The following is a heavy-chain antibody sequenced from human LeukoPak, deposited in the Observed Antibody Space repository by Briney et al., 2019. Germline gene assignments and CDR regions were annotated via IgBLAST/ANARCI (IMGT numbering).Heavy chain of an antibody. CDR2: INKINNII. CDR1: GFTFIGYS. Sequence: GGSLTLSCAASGFTFIGYSMHWLRQAPGKGLEGVACINKINNIINYEDPLKGRFTITTDNAKNSLYLQVNSLRDEDTAVYYFSRDRDYAFVYWGEGTLVTVSS. D-gene: IGHD4-17*01. J-gene: IGHJ4*02. CDR3: SRDRDYAFVY. V-gene: IGHV3-48*02.